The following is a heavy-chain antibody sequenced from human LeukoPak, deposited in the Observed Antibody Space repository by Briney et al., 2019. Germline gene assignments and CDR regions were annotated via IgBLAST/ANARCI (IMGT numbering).Heavy chain of an antibody. CDR1: GFTFSNYA. J-gene: IGHJ4*02. CDR3: ARESVTEYDFWSGYSRYYFDY. V-gene: IGHV3-30*04. D-gene: IGHD3-3*01. CDR2: ISYDGSDK. Sequence: PGRSLRLSCAASGFTFSNYAMHWVRQAPGKGLEWVAVISYDGSDKYYADSVKGRFTISRDNSKSTLYLQMDSLRAGDTAVYYCARESVTEYDFWSGYSRYYFDYWGQGTLVTVSS.